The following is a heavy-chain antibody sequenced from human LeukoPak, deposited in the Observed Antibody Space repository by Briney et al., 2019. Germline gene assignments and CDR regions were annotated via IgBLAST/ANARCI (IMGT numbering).Heavy chain of an antibody. Sequence: SETLSLTCAVYGGSITGYYWSWIRQPPGKGLEWIGYIYYSGSTNYNPSLKSRVTISVDTSKNQFSLKLSSVTAADTAVYYCARDRGGRVGANYFDYWGQGTLVTVSS. CDR3: ARDRGGRVGANYFDY. V-gene: IGHV4-59*01. J-gene: IGHJ4*02. D-gene: IGHD1-26*01. CDR1: GGSITGYY. CDR2: IYYSGST.